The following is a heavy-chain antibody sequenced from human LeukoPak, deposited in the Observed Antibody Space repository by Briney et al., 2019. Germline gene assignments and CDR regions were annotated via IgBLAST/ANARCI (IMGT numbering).Heavy chain of an antibody. CDR2: INPNSGGT. CDR3: ARASKTHSSGYYYLHY. Sequence: GASVKVSCKASGYTFTGYYMHWVRQAPRQGLEWMGWINPNSGGTNYAQKFQGRVTITRDTSISTAYMELSRLRSDDTAVYYCARASKTHSSGYYYLHYWGQGTLVTVSA. J-gene: IGHJ4*02. V-gene: IGHV1-2*02. CDR1: GYTFTGYY. D-gene: IGHD3-22*01.